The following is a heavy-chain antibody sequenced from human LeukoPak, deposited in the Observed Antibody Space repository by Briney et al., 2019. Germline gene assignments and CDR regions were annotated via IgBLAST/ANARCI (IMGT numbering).Heavy chain of an antibody. D-gene: IGHD6-6*01. Sequence: SETLSLTCAVSGGSISSGGYYWSWIHQPPGKGLEWIGEINHSGSTNYNPSLKSRVTISVDTSKNQFSLKLSSVTAADTAVYYCARGVIAARSLLDYWGQGTLVTVSS. CDR2: INHSGST. CDR3: ARGVIAARSLLDY. J-gene: IGHJ4*02. CDR1: GGSISSGGYY. V-gene: IGHV4-34*01.